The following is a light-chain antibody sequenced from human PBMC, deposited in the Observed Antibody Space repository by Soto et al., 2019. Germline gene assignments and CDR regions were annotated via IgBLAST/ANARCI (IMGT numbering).Light chain of an antibody. J-gene: IGLJ2*01. Sequence: QSVLTQPPSASWTPGQRVTISFSGSNSNVRYNTVNWFQQFPGTAPKLLIHTNNQRPSGVPDRFSGSKSATSASLAISGVQSEDEAVYYCAARDDSLRGPVFGVGTKVTVL. V-gene: IGLV1-44*01. CDR1: NSNVRYNT. CDR3: AARDDSLRGPV. CDR2: TNN.